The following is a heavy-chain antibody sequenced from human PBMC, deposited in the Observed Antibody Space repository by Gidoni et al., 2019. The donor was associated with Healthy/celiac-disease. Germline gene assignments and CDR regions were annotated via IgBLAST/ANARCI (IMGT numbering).Heavy chain of an antibody. J-gene: IGHJ3*02. CDR2: IIPILGIA. D-gene: IGHD6-13*01. Sequence: QVQLVQSGAEVKKPGSSVKVSCKASGGTFSSYTISWVRQAPGQGLEWMGRIIPILGIANSAQKFQGRVTITADKSTSTAYMELSSLRSEDTAVYYCARLAQYSSSWYRAFDIWGQGTMVTVSS. V-gene: IGHV1-69*02. CDR3: ARLAQYSSSWYRAFDI. CDR1: GGTFSSYT.